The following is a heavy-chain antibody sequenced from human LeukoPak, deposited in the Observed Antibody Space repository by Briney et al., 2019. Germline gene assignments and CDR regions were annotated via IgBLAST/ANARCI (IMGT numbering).Heavy chain of an antibody. Sequence: ASVKVSCKAFGYTFTSNYMHWVRQAPGQGPEWMGVISPSGGSTTYAQKFQGRVTLTRDMSTSTDYLELSSLRSEDTAVYYCARVVLLWFGESLRRGDYFDYWGQGTLVTVSS. CDR2: ISPSGGST. CDR1: GYTFTSNY. J-gene: IGHJ4*02. CDR3: ARVVLLWFGESLRRGDYFDY. V-gene: IGHV1-46*01. D-gene: IGHD3-10*01.